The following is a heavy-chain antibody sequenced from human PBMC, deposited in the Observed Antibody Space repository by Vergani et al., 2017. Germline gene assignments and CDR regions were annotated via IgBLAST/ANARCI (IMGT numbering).Heavy chain of an antibody. CDR1: GYIFSNFW. D-gene: IGHD3-10*01. Sequence: EKQLVQSGSETKKPGESLKISCQAFGYIFSNFWIGWVRQRPGRGLEWMGIIYPGDSEVKSNPTFRGQVIFSLDTSVNTAYLQGRSLEASDTATYFCASGGHGSENGGALQLWGQGTNITVSS. CDR2: IYPGDSEV. V-gene: IGHV5-51*01. CDR3: ASGGHGSENGGALQL. J-gene: IGHJ3*01.